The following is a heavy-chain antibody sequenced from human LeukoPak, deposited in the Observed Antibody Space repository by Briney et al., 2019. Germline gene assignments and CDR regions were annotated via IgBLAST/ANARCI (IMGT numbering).Heavy chain of an antibody. Sequence: SPTLSPTRTVVGASISTYSWSWIRHPPGKGLEWIGYIYNRGYTNYTPSLKSRITMSTDASKKQLSLKLRSVTAADTAVYYCARFDGSYGDYWGQGALVIVSS. CDR3: ARFDGSYGDY. D-gene: IGHD3-16*01. CDR1: GASISTYS. J-gene: IGHJ4*02. CDR2: IYNRGYT. V-gene: IGHV4-59*08.